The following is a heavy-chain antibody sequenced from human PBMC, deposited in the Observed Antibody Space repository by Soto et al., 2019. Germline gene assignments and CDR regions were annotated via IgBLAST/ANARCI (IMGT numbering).Heavy chain of an antibody. Sequence: QVQLQESGPRLVKPSQTLSLTCTVSGGSISSGGYYWSWIRQHPGKGLEWIGYIYYSGSTYYNPSLKSRVTISVDTSKNQFSRKLSSVTAADTAVYYCAAGSYGSGRDNWFDPWGQGTLVTVSS. CDR1: GGSISSGGYY. V-gene: IGHV4-31*03. CDR2: IYYSGST. D-gene: IGHD3-10*01. CDR3: AAGSYGSGRDNWFDP. J-gene: IGHJ5*02.